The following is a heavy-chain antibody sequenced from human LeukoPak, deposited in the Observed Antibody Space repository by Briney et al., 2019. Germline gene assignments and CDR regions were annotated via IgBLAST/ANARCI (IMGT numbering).Heavy chain of an antibody. D-gene: IGHD4-17*01. CDR3: ATRGDYGDFDY. Sequence: GGSLRLSCAASGFTLSNAWMSWVRQAPGKGLEWVGRIKSKTDGGTTDYAAPVKGRFTISRDNAKNSLYLQMNSLRAEDTAVYYCATRGDYGDFDYWGQGTLVTVSS. CDR1: GFTLSNAW. CDR2: IKSKTDGGTT. V-gene: IGHV3-15*01. J-gene: IGHJ4*02.